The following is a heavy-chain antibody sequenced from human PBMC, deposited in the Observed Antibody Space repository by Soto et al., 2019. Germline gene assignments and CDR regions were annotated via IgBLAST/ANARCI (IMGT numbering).Heavy chain of an antibody. CDR3: ARNRRGPSGGWFDP. D-gene: IGHD3-10*01. CDR2: ISYRGST. Sequence: SETLSLTCTVSGGSISSYYWSWIRQPPGKGLDLIGYISYRGSTNYSPSLKSRVTISVDRSKNQFSLKLSSVTAADTAVYYCARNRRGPSGGWFDPWGQGTLVTVSS. CDR1: GGSISSYY. J-gene: IGHJ5*02. V-gene: IGHV4-59*08.